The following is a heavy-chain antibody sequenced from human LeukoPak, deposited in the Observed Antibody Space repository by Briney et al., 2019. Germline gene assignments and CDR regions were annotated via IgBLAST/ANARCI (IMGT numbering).Heavy chain of an antibody. D-gene: IGHD3-3*01. V-gene: IGHV3-9*03. CDR3: AKEIFPTIFGVAIDY. J-gene: IGHJ4*02. CDR2: ISWNSGSI. CDR1: GFTFDDYA. Sequence: AGGSLRLSCAASGFTFDDYAMHWVRQAPGKGLEWVSGISWNSGSIGYADSVKGRFAISRDNAKNSLYVQMNSLRAEDMALYYCAKEIFPTIFGVAIDYWGQGTLVTVSS.